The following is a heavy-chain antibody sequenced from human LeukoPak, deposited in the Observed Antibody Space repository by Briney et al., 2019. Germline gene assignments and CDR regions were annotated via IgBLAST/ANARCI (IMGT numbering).Heavy chain of an antibody. CDR1: GYTFTSYG. D-gene: IGHD5-18*01. J-gene: IGHJ4*02. Sequence: ASVKVSCKASGYTFTSYGISWVRQAAGQGLEWMGWISAYNGNTNYAQKLQGRVTMTTDTSTSTAYMELRSLRSDDTAVYYCARERYSYGAFDYWGQGTLVTVSS. V-gene: IGHV1-18*01. CDR2: ISAYNGNT. CDR3: ARERYSYGAFDY.